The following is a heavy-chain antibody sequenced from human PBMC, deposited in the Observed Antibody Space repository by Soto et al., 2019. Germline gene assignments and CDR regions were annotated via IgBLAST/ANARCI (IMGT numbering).Heavy chain of an antibody. J-gene: IGHJ6*02. CDR1: GFSLTTGKMG. CDR3: ARMNVDSYQFYYAMDV. D-gene: IGHD4-17*01. Sequence: QVTLKESGPALVKPTETLTLTCTVSGFSLTTGKMGVSWIRQPPGKALEWLAHIFSDNERSYSTSLQGRLTISKVTAGSQVVLSMPNVDPVDTATYYCARMNVDSYQFYYAMDVWGQGTTVTVSS. CDR2: IFSDNER. V-gene: IGHV2-26*01.